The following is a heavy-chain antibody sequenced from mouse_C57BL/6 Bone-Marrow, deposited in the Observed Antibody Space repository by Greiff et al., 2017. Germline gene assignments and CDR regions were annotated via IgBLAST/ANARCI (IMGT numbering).Heavy chain of an antibody. Sequence: VQLQQPGAELVTPGASVKMSCKASGYTFTSYWITWVKQRPGQGLEWIGDFYPGSGSTNYNEKLKSKATLTVETSSRTAYMQLRSLTSEDSAVYYCALNCLVLAYWGKGTLVTVSA. D-gene: IGHD4-1*01. CDR1: GYTFTSYW. CDR2: FYPGSGST. V-gene: IGHV1-55*01. CDR3: ALNCLVLAY. J-gene: IGHJ3*01.